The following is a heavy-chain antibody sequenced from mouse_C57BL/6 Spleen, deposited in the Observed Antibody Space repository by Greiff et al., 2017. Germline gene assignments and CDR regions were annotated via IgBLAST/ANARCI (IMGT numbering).Heavy chain of an antibody. V-gene: IGHV5-17*01. CDR2: ISSGSSTI. CDR1: GFTFSDYG. CDR3: ARNYGSTWFAY. J-gene: IGHJ3*01. D-gene: IGHD1-1*01. Sequence: EVMLVESGGGLVKPGGSLKLSCAASGFTFSDYGMHWVRQAPEKGLEWVAYISSGSSTIYYADTVKGRFTISRENAKNNLCLQMTSLRSEDTAMYYCARNYGSTWFAYWGQGTLVTVSA.